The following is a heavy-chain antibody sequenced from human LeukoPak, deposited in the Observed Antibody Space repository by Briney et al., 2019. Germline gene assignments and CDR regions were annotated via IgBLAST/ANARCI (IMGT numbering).Heavy chain of an antibody. CDR2: ISSSGSTI. CDR1: GFTLSDCY. D-gene: IGHD6-13*01. Sequence: PGGSLRLSCAASGFTLSDCYMSWIRQAPGKGLEWVSYISSSGSTIYYADSVKGRFTISRDNAKNSLYLQMNSLRAEDTAVYYCARGPGIAALWYYGMDVWGQGTTVTVSS. J-gene: IGHJ6*02. V-gene: IGHV3-11*01. CDR3: ARGPGIAALWYYGMDV.